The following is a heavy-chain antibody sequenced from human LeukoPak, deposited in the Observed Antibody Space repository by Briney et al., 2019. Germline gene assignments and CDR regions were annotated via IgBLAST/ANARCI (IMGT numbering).Heavy chain of an antibody. CDR2: ISGSGGST. CDR3: AKASSKYSSSWPADY. D-gene: IGHD6-13*01. CDR1: GFTFSSYA. V-gene: IGHV3-23*01. Sequence: HPGGSLRLSCAASGFTFSSYAMSWVRQAPGKGLEWVSAISGSGGSTYYADSVKGRFTISRDNSKNTLYLQMDSLRAEDTAVYYCAKASSKYSSSWPADYWGQGTLVTVSS. J-gene: IGHJ4*02.